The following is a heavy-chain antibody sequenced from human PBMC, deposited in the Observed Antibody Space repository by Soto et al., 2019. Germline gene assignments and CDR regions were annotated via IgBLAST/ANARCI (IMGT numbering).Heavy chain of an antibody. D-gene: IGHD2-8*01. Sequence: ASVKVSCKASGYSFTDYHIHWVRQAPGQGLEWLGRINPKSGGTSTAQKFQGWVTMTTDTSISTDSMELTRLTSDDTATYYCARGDSTDCSNGVCSFFYNHDMDVWGQGTTVTVSS. J-gene: IGHJ6*02. CDR3: ARGDSTDCSNGVCSFFYNHDMDV. CDR2: INPKSGGT. CDR1: GYSFTDYH. V-gene: IGHV1-2*04.